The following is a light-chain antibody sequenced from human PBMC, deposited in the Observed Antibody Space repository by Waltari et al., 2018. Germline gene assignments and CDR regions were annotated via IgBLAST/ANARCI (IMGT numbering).Light chain of an antibody. CDR3: QHYGGSPLVT. Sequence: EIVLTQSPGTLSLSPGERAALSCRASQSISKTRLAWYQQKPGQTPRLLIYDASFRAAGIPDRVSGSVSGTDFTLTISRLEPEDVAVYYCQHYGGSPLVTFGPGTKVHVK. J-gene: IGKJ3*01. CDR2: DAS. V-gene: IGKV3-20*01. CDR1: QSISKTR.